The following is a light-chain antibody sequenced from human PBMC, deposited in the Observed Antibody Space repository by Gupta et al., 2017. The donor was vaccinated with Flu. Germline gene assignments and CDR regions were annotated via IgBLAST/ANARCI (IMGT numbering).Light chain of an antibody. CDR3: QQSYSTPPT. V-gene: IGKV1-39*01. Sequence: PFSLSASVGDRVTITCRASQSISSYLKWYQQKPGKAPKLLIYAASSLQSGVPSRFSGSGAGTDFTLTISRLQPEDFATYYCQQSYSTPPTFGQGTKVEIK. J-gene: IGKJ1*01. CDR1: QSISSY. CDR2: AAS.